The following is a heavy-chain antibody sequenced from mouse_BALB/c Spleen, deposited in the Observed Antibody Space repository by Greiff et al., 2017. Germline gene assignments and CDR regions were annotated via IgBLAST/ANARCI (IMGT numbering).Heavy chain of an antibody. V-gene: IGHV1S34*01. CDR3: ASTTASYWYFDV. CDR1: GYSFTGYY. CDR2: ISCYNGAT. D-gene: IGHD1-2*01. J-gene: IGHJ1*01. Sequence: LVKTGASVKISCKASGYSFTGYYMHWVKQSHGKSLEWIGYISCYNGATSYNQKFKGKATFTVDTSSSTAYMQFNSLTSEDSAVYYCASTTASYWYFDVWGAGTTVTVSS.